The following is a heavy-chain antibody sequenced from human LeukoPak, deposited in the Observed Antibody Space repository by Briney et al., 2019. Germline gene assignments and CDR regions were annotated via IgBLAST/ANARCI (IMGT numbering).Heavy chain of an antibody. D-gene: IGHD3-9*01. Sequence: GGSLRLSCAASGFTFGDYGMSWVRQAPGKGLEWVAVISYDGSNKYYADSVKGRFTISRDNSKNTLYLQMKSLRAEDTAVYYCAKVSFDILSGLVDYWGQGTLVTVSS. CDR3: AKVSFDILSGLVDY. J-gene: IGHJ4*02. CDR1: GFTFGDYG. CDR2: ISYDGSNK. V-gene: IGHV3-30*18.